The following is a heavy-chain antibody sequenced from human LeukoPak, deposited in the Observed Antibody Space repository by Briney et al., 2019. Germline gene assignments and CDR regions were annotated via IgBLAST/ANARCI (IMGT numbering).Heavy chain of an antibody. V-gene: IGHV3-23*01. J-gene: IGHJ4*02. CDR3: AKDYYDSSGYAPFDY. CDR2: ISGSGGST. CDR1: GFTFSSYA. Sequence: GGPLRLSCAASGFTFSSYAMSWVRQAPGKGLEWVSAISGSGGSTYYADSVKGRFTISRDNSKNTLYLQMNSLRAEDTAVYYCAKDYYDSSGYAPFDYWGQGTLVTVSS. D-gene: IGHD3-22*01.